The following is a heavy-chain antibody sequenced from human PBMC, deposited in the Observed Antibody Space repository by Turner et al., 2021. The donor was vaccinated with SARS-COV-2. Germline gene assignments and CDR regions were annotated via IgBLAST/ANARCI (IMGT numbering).Heavy chain of an antibody. D-gene: IGHD2-2*02. V-gene: IGHV1-69*10. J-gene: IGHJ3*02. CDR2: IIPILGIT. CDR1: GGTFSSNA. CDR3: AREIPIQRGAFDI. Sequence: QVQLVQSGAEVTKPGSSVKVSCKASGGTFSSNAINWVRQAPGQGLEWMGGIIPILGITNYAQKFQGRVTITADKSTSTAYMELSSLRSEDTAVYYCAREIPIQRGAFDIWGQGTMVTVSS.